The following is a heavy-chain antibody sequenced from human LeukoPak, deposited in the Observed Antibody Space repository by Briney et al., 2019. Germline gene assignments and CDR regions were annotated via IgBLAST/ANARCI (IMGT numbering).Heavy chain of an antibody. V-gene: IGHV1-2*02. D-gene: IGHD6-13*01. CDR2: INPNTGGT. J-gene: IGHJ5*02. CDR3: ARDSGVAAATGGNWFDP. CDR1: GYTFTDYY. Sequence: ASVKVSCKASGYTFTDYYIHWVRQAPGQGLEWMGWINPNTGGTNYAQKFQGRVTMTRDTSISTAYMELSRLRSDDTAVYYCARDSGVAAATGGNWFDPWGQGTLVTVSS.